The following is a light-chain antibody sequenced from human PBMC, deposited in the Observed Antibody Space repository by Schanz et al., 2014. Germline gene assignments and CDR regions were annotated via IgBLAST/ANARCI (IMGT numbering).Light chain of an antibody. CDR2: DVS. Sequence: QSALTQPASVSGSPGQSITISCTGTSSDVGGYNFVSWYQQHPGKAPKLMIHDVSNRPSGVSNRFSGSKSGNTASLTISGLQAEDEADYFCSSFSSSYSVIFGGGTKLTVL. CDR3: SSFSSSYSVI. J-gene: IGLJ2*01. V-gene: IGLV2-14*01. CDR1: SSDVGGYNF.